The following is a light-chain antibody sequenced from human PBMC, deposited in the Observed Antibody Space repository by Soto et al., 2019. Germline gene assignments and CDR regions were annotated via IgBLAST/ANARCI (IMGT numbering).Light chain of an antibody. J-gene: IGKJ1*01. V-gene: IGKV3-15*01. Sequence: EIVTTQSPATLSVSPGERVTLSCRASQSVSSNLAWYQQKLGQAPRLLIYGASTRATGIPARFSGSGSGTEFTLTISSLQSEDFAVYYCQQYNNWPWTFGQGTKVEIK. CDR2: GAS. CDR1: QSVSSN. CDR3: QQYNNWPWT.